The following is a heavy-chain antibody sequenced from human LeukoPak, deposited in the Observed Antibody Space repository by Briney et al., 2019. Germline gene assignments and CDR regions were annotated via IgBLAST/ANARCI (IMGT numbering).Heavy chain of an antibody. J-gene: IGHJ5*02. CDR1: GGSFSGYY. V-gene: IGHV4-34*01. CDR3: ATQTLRSWFDP. Sequence: SETLSLTCAVYGGSFSGYYWSWIRQPPGKGLEWIGEINHSGSTNYNPSLKSRVTISVDTSKNQFSLKLSSVTAADTAVYYCATQTLRSWFDPWGQGTLVTVSP. CDR2: INHSGST. D-gene: IGHD3-16*01.